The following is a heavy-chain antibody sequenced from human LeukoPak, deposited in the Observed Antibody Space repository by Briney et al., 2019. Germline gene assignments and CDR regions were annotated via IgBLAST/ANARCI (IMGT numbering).Heavy chain of an antibody. CDR2: IYGSGNT. V-gene: IGHV4-4*07. CDR3: ARDRNGNGATYFSY. Sequence: SETLSLTCNVSGGSMNSYYWSWIRRPAGKGVEWIGRIYGSGNTLYNPSLKSRVTMSVDTSKKQFSLKLSSVTAADTAVYYCARDRNGNGATYFSYWGQGILVTVSS. J-gene: IGHJ4*02. CDR1: GGSMNSYY. D-gene: IGHD4/OR15-4a*01.